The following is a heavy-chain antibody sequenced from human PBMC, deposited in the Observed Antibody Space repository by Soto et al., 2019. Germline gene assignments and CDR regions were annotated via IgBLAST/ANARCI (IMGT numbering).Heavy chain of an antibody. CDR3: ARGILYSAYDFAPG. D-gene: IGHD5-12*01. J-gene: IGHJ4*02. CDR2: MNPNSGNT. Sequence: SVKVSWKAAVYTLTGYHVSWGRQATGQGLEWMGWMNPNSGNTGYAQKFQGRVTMTRNTSISTAYMELSSLRSEDTAVYYCARGILYSAYDFAPGWGQGTLVTVSS. V-gene: IGHV1-8*01. CDR1: VYTLTGYH.